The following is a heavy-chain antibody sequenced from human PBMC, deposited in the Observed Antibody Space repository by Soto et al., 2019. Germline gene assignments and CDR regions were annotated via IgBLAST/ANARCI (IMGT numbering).Heavy chain of an antibody. J-gene: IGHJ3*02. Sequence: SETLSLTCTVSGGSISSSSYYWGWIRQSPGKGLEWIGSFYYSGSTYYSPSLRSRVTISGDTSRKQISLRLSSVTAADTAVYYCARVSRKRYSSSWYLAFDIWGQGTMVTVSS. V-gene: IGHV4-39*01. CDR1: GGSISSSSYY. D-gene: IGHD6-13*01. CDR2: FYYSGST. CDR3: ARVSRKRYSSSWYLAFDI.